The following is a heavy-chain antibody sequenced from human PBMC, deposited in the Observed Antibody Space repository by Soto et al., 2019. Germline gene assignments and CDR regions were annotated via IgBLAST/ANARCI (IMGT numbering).Heavy chain of an antibody. J-gene: IGHJ6*02. CDR3: ARLQLWLLGLGGENYYGMDV. D-gene: IGHD5-18*01. V-gene: IGHV3-33*01. Sequence: GGSLRLSCAASGFTFSSYGMHWVRQAPGKGLEWVAVIWYDGSNKYYADSVKGRFTISRDNSKNTLYLQMNSLRAEDTAVYYCARLQLWLLGLGGENYYGMDVWGQGTTVTVSS. CDR1: GFTFSSYG. CDR2: IWYDGSNK.